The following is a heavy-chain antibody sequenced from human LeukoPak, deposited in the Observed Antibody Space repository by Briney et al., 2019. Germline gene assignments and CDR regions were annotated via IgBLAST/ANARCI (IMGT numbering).Heavy chain of an antibody. Sequence: VASVKVSCKVSRYTLTELSMHWVRQAPGKGLEWMGGFDPEDGETIYAQKFQGRVTMTEDTSTDTAYMELSSLRSEDTAVYYCATVFLGYCSSTSCPRWFDPWGQGTLVTVSS. CDR3: ATVFLGYCSSTSCPRWFDP. CDR1: RYTLTELS. D-gene: IGHD2-2*01. V-gene: IGHV1-24*01. CDR2: FDPEDGET. J-gene: IGHJ5*02.